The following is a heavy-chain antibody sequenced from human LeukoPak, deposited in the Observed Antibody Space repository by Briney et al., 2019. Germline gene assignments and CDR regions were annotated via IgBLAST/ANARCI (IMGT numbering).Heavy chain of an antibody. CDR1: GGSISSSSYY. Sequence: SETLSLTCTVSGGSISSSSYYWGWIRQPPGKGLEWIVSIYYSGSTYYNPSLKSRVTISVDTSKNQFSLKLSSVTAADTAVYYCARLGNCTNGVCYTGPVGYWGQGTLVTVSS. J-gene: IGHJ4*02. CDR3: ARLGNCTNGVCYTGPVGY. CDR2: IYYSGST. D-gene: IGHD2-8*01. V-gene: IGHV4-39*01.